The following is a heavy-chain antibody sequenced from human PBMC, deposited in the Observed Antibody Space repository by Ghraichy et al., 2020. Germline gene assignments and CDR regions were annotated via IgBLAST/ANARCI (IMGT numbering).Heavy chain of an antibody. CDR1: GFTFSSYS. J-gene: IGHJ6*02. CDR3: ARVIRVERTPRNYYYYGMDV. D-gene: IGHD1-1*01. Sequence: GGSLRLSCAASGFTFSSYSMNWVRQAPGKGLEWVSSISSSSSYIYYADSVKGRFTISRDNAKNSLYLQMNSLRAEDTAVYNCARVIRVERTPRNYYYYGMDVWGQGTTVTVSS. V-gene: IGHV3-21*01. CDR2: ISSSSSYI.